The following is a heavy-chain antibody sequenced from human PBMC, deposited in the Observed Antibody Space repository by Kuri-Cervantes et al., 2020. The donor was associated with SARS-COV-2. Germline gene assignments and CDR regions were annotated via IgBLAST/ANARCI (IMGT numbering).Heavy chain of an antibody. CDR1: GYSISSGYY. Sequence: GSLRLSCAVSGYSISSGYYWGWIRQPPGKGLEWIGSIYHSGSTYYNPSLKSRVTISVDTSKNQFSLKLSSVTAADTAVYYCVRERDGFDYWGQGTLVTVSS. CDR2: IYHSGST. J-gene: IGHJ4*02. CDR3: VRERDGFDY. V-gene: IGHV4-38-2*02.